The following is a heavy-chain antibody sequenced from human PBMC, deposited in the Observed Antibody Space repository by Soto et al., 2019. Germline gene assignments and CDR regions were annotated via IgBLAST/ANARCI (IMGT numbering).Heavy chain of an antibody. CDR3: AGGYYYGDY. V-gene: IGHV3-30*03. J-gene: IGHJ4*02. Sequence: QVQVVESGGGVVQPGRSLRLSCSASGFSFRSYGMHWVRQAPGKGLEWVAVISHDGSNKQYADSVKGRFTISRDNSKNTLDLQMNSLRAEDTAVYYCAGGYYYGDYWGQGTLVTVSS. D-gene: IGHD3-10*01. CDR2: ISHDGSNK. CDR1: GFSFRSYG.